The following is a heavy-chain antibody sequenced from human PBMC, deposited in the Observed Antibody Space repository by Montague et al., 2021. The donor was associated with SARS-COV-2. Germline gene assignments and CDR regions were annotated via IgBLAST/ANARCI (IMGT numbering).Heavy chain of an antibody. D-gene: IGHD4/OR15-4a*01. J-gene: IGHJ3*01. CDR3: ARDRVPPDYGEVFDL. Sequence: SLRLSCAASGFTFSNFAFHWVRQAPGKGLEWVASITSAGGDKFYADSVKGRFTISRDNSKNILYLRMNSLTPEDTAVYYCARDRVPPDYGEVFDLGGQGTPGTLSS. V-gene: IGHV3-30*04. CDR1: GFTFSNFA. CDR2: ITSAGGDK.